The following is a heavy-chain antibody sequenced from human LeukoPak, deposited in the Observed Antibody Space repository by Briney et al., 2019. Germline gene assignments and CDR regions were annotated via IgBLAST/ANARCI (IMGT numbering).Heavy chain of an antibody. CDR3: ASQLRYYYDSSGYQDY. J-gene: IGHJ4*02. Sequence: GGSLRLSCAASGFTFSSYGMNWVRQAPGKGLGWVSVIYSGGSTYYADSVKGRFTISRDNSKKTLYLQMNSLRAEDTAVYYCASQLRYYYDSSGYQDYWGQGTLVTVSS. D-gene: IGHD3-22*01. V-gene: IGHV3-53*01. CDR2: IYSGGST. CDR1: GFTFSSYG.